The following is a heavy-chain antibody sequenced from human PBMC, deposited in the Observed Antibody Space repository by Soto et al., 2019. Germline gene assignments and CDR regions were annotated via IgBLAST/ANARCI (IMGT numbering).Heavy chain of an antibody. V-gene: IGHV1-69*13. Sequence: SVKVSCKASGGTFSSYAISWVRQAPGQGLEWMGGIIPIFGTANYAQKFQGRVTITADESTSTAYMELSSLRSEDTAVYYCARVSRVNYYDSSGYSPTPFDYWGQGTLVTVSS. CDR1: GGTFSSYA. CDR2: IIPIFGTA. J-gene: IGHJ4*02. D-gene: IGHD3-22*01. CDR3: ARVSRVNYYDSSGYSPTPFDY.